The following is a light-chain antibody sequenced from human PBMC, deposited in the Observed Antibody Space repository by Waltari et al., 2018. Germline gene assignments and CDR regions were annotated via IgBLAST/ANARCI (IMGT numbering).Light chain of an antibody. Sequence: QSVLIQPPSASGTPVQRVTISCSVSISNLGGTYVSWYQQLPGTAPKLLIYKNNQRPSGVPDRFSGSKSGSSVSLAISGLRSEDEADYYCAAWDDSLSGWVFGGGTKVTVL. CDR1: ISNLGGTY. J-gene: IGLJ3*02. V-gene: IGLV1-47*01. CDR2: KNN. CDR3: AAWDDSLSGWV.